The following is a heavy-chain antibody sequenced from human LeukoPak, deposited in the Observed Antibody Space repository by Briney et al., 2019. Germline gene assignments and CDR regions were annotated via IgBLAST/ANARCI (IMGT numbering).Heavy chain of an antibody. CDR3: ARGQDGCPVTGHDAFDI. D-gene: IGHD5-24*01. CDR1: GFTVSSNY. Sequence: GGSLRLSCAASGFTVSSNYMSWVRQAPGKGLEWVSVIYSGGSTYYADSVKGRFTISRDNSKNTLYLQMNSLRAEDTAVYYCARGQDGCPVTGHDAFDIWGQGTMVTVSS. J-gene: IGHJ3*02. V-gene: IGHV3-66*02. CDR2: IYSGGST.